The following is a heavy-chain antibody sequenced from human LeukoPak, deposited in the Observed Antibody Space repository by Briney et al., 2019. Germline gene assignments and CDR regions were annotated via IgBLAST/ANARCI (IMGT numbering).Heavy chain of an antibody. J-gene: IGHJ3*02. CDR2: IYYSGST. CDR3: ARGMTTVVTYALDI. Sequence: PSETLSLTCTVSGGSISSYYWSWIRQPPGKGLEWIGYIYYSGSTNYNPSLKSRVTISVDTSKNQFSLKLSSVTAADTAVYYCARGMTTVVTYALDIWGQGTMVTVSS. V-gene: IGHV4-59*01. CDR1: GGSISSYY. D-gene: IGHD4-23*01.